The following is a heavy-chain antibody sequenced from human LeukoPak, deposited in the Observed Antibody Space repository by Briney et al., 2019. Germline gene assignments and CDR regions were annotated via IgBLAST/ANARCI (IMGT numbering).Heavy chain of an antibody. CDR3: ARAAGSSWHYGMDV. CDR1: GYTFVGYF. D-gene: IGHD6-13*01. J-gene: IGHJ6*02. Sequence: ASVKVSCKASGYTFVGYFMHWVRQAPGQGLDWRGWINPNNGGTNYAQKFQDWVTMTRDTSTSTVYMEVSRLRSDDTAVYYCARAAGSSWHYGMDVWGQGTTVTVSS. V-gene: IGHV1-2*04. CDR2: INPNNGGT.